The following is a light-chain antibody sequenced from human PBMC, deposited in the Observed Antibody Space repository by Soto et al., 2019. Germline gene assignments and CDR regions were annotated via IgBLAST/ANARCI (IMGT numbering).Light chain of an antibody. J-gene: IGKJ5*01. V-gene: IGKV3-11*01. CDR2: YAS. Sequence: DIELTQSPSTLSLSVGDRVTISCRASHCVGAWLAWYQPRPRQTASHLVYYASSRAPGVPPRCSGSRSATKFSLPTSSLLHAEDAVNYCHLRYNSYPSTFGQGTRLE. CDR3: HLRYNSYPST. CDR1: HCVGAW.